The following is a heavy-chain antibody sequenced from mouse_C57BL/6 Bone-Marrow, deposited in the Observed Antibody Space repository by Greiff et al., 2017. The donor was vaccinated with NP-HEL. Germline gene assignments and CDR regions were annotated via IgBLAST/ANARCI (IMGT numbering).Heavy chain of an antibody. V-gene: IGHV1-26*01. D-gene: IGHD2-1*01. J-gene: IGHJ1*03. Sequence: EVQLQQSGPELVKPGASVKISCKASGYTFTDYYMNWVKQSHGKSLEWIGDINPNNGGTSYNQKFKGKATLTVDKSSSTAYMELRSLTSEDSAVYYCARSLYGNYLYWYFDVWGTGTTVTVSS. CDR2: INPNNGGT. CDR3: ARSLYGNYLYWYFDV. CDR1: GYTFTDYY.